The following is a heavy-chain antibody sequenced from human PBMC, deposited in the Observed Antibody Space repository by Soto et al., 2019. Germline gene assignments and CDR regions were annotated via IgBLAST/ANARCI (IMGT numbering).Heavy chain of an antibody. V-gene: IGHV3-7*01. CDR2: IKQDGSEK. CDR1: GFTFSSYW. CDR3: ARDDSSFAYYYYMDV. J-gene: IGHJ6*03. D-gene: IGHD6-19*01. Sequence: EVQLVESGGGLVQPVGSLRLSCAASGFTFSSYWMSWVRQAPGKGLEWVANIKQDGSEKYYVDSVKGRFTISRDNAKNSLYLQMNSLRAEDTAVYYCARDDSSFAYYYYMDVWGKGTTVNVSS.